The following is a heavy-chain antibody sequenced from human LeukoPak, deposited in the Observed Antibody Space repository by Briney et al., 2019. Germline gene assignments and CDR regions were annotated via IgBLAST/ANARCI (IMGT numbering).Heavy chain of an antibody. D-gene: IGHD3-10*01. CDR1: GFTFRTYD. J-gene: IGHJ4*02. V-gene: IGHV3-23*01. CDR2: IGGSGSNT. CDR3: AGGFGSPDF. Sequence: GGSLRLSCAVSGFTFRTYDMTWVRQAPGKGLEWVSAIGGSGSNTYYADSVKGRFTISRDNSKNTLYLQMSSLRAEDTAVYYCAGGFGSPDFWGQGTLVTVSS.